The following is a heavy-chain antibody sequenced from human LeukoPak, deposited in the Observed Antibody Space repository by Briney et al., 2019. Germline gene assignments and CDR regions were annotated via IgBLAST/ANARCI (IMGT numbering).Heavy chain of an antibody. CDR2: IRYDASNK. D-gene: IGHD6-19*01. CDR1: GFTFSSYG. Sequence: GGSLRLSCAASGFTFSSYGIHWVRQAPGKGLEWVAFIRYDASNKYYADSVKGRFTISRDNSKNTLYLQMNSLRAEDTAVYYCAREAVGEFDYWGQGTLVTVSS. V-gene: IGHV3-30*02. CDR3: AREAVGEFDY. J-gene: IGHJ4*02.